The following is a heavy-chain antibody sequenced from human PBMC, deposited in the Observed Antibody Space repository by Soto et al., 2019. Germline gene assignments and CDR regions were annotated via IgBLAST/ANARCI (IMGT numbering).Heavy chain of an antibody. V-gene: IGHV4-59*08. Sequence: QVQLQESGPGLVKPSETLSLTCTVSGGSISSYYWSWIRQPPGKGLEWIGYIYYSGSTNYNPSLKSRVTISVDTSKNQFSLKLSSVTAADTAVYYCARLEAGSYSFDYWGQGTLVTVSS. CDR2: IYYSGST. J-gene: IGHJ4*02. D-gene: IGHD1-26*01. CDR3: ARLEAGSYSFDY. CDR1: GGSISSYY.